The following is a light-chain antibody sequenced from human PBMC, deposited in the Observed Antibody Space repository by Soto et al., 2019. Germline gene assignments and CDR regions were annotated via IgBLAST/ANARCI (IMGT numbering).Light chain of an antibody. CDR1: SGHSSYA. Sequence: QPVLTQSPSASACLGASVKLTCTLSSGHSSYAIAWHQQQPEKGPRYLMKLNSDGSHSKGDGIPDRFSGSSSGAERYLTISSLQSEDEADYYCQTWGTGIQVFGGGTKLTVL. CDR2: LNSDGSH. CDR3: QTWGTGIQV. J-gene: IGLJ3*02. V-gene: IGLV4-69*01.